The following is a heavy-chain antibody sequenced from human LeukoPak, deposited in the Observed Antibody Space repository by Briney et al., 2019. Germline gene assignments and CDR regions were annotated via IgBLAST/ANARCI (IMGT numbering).Heavy chain of an antibody. Sequence: ASVKVSCKASGYTFTSYGISWARQAPGQGLEWMGIINPSGGSTSYAQKFQGRVTMTRDTSTSTVYMELSSLRSEDTAVYYCARALRRAYCSSTSCYNWFDPWGQGTLVTVSS. V-gene: IGHV1-46*01. CDR2: INPSGGST. CDR1: GYTFTSYG. CDR3: ARALRRAYCSSTSCYNWFDP. D-gene: IGHD2-2*01. J-gene: IGHJ5*02.